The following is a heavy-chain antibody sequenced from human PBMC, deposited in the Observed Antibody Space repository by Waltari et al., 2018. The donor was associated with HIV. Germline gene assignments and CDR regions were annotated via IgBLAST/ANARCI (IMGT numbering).Heavy chain of an antibody. Sequence: EVQLVETGGGLIQPGGSLRLSCAASGFTVSSNYMSWVRQAPGKGLAWVSVIYSGGSTYYADSVKGRFTISRDNSKNTLYLQMNSLRAEDTAVYYCARNTYGSGSDLDYYGMDVWGQGTTVTVSS. V-gene: IGHV3-53*02. CDR2: IYSGGST. CDR3: ARNTYGSGSDLDYYGMDV. CDR1: GFTVSSNY. J-gene: IGHJ6*02. D-gene: IGHD3-10*01.